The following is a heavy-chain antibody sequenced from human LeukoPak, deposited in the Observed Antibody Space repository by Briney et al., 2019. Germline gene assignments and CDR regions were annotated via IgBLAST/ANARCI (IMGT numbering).Heavy chain of an antibody. V-gene: IGHV3-23*01. Sequence: GGSLRLSCAASGFTFSSYAMSWVRQAPGKGLEWVSAISGSGGSTNYADSVKGRFTISRDDSKNTLYLQMNSLRAEDTAVYYCAKDPASFYYGSGSFEYYFDYWGQGTLVTVSS. J-gene: IGHJ4*02. CDR3: AKDPASFYYGSGSFEYYFDY. D-gene: IGHD3-10*01. CDR2: ISGSGGST. CDR1: GFTFSSYA.